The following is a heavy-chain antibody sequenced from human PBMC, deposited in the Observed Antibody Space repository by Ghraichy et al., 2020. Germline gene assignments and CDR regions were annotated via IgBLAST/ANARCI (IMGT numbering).Heavy chain of an antibody. CDR2: AHYTGTT. D-gene: IGHD6-19*01. V-gene: IGHV4-59*01. CDR1: GASIRDYY. CDR3: ARGAGTAVAGWYNP. Sequence: SETLSLTCTVSGASIRDYYWSWIRQSPGKGLEWIAYAHYTGTTSHNPSLKSRVTISVDTSKNQFSLRLNSLTAADTAVYYCARGAGTAVAGWYNPWGQGILVTVSS. J-gene: IGHJ5*02.